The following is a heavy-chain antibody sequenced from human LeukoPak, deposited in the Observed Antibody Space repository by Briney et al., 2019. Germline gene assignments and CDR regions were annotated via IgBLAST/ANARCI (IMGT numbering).Heavy chain of an antibody. CDR1: GFTFSSYA. V-gene: IGHV3-30-3*01. J-gene: IGHJ6*02. Sequence: PGRSLRLSCAASGFTFSSYAMHWVRQAPGKGLEWVAVISYDGSNKYYADSVKGRFTISRDNPKNTLYLQMNSLRAEDTAVYYCAREETTVTNWYGMDVWGQGTTVTVSS. CDR2: ISYDGSNK. CDR3: AREETTVTNWYGMDV. D-gene: IGHD4-17*01.